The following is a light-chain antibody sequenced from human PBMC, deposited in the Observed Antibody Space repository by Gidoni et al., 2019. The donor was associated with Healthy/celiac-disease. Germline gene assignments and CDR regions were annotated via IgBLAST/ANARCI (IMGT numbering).Light chain of an antibody. CDR3: MQALQTPT. CDR2: LGS. V-gene: IGKV2-28*01. Sequence: DNGMTQSPPSLPVTPGVPASISYRPSQCLLHSNGYNYLDWYLQKPGQSPQLLIYLGSNRASGVPDRFSGSGSGTDFTLKISRVEAEDVGVYYCMQALQTPTFGGGTKVEIK. CDR1: QCLLHSNGYNY. J-gene: IGKJ4*01.